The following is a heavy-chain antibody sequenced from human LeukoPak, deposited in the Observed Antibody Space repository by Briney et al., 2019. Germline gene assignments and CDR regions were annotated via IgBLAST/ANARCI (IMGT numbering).Heavy chain of an antibody. Sequence: SVKVSCKAPGGTFSSYAISWVRQAPGQGLEWMGGIIPIFGTANYAQKFQGRVTITTDESTSTAYMELSSLRSEDTAVYYCASIVVGATLDAFDIWGQGTMVTVSS. J-gene: IGHJ3*02. D-gene: IGHD1-26*01. CDR3: ASIVVGATLDAFDI. V-gene: IGHV1-69*05. CDR2: IIPIFGTA. CDR1: GGTFSSYA.